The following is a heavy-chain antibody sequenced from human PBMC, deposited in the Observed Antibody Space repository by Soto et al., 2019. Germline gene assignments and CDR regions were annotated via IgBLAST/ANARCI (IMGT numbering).Heavy chain of an antibody. Sequence: PGGSLRLSCAASGFTFRSYTMSWVRQAPGKGLEWVSSFSGRDATTYYADSVKGRFTISRDNAENSLYLEMNSLRDEDTAVYYCLRDHLWAFDNWGQGTLVTVSS. CDR3: LRDHLWAFDN. CDR1: GFTFRSYT. CDR2: FSGRDATT. V-gene: IGHV3-23*01. D-gene: IGHD7-27*01. J-gene: IGHJ4*02.